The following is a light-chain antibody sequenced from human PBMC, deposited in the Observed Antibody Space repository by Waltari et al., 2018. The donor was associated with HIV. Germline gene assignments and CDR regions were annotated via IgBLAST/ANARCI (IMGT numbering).Light chain of an antibody. Sequence: SYELTQPPSVSVSPGQTARITCSGDTLPKKYAHWYQQKSGQAPVLVIYEDIKRPSGIPGMFSGASSGTVAILTISGAQVEDEADYYCYSTESSGTHRVFGGGTKLTVL. CDR2: EDI. V-gene: IGLV3-10*01. J-gene: IGLJ3*02. CDR3: YSTESSGTHRV. CDR1: TLPKKY.